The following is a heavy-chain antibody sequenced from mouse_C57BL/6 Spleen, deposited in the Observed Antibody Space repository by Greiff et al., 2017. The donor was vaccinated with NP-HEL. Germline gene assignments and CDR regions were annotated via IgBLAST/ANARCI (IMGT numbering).Heavy chain of an antibody. J-gene: IGHJ3*01. CDR2: IYPGSGNT. D-gene: IGHD3-2*02. CDR1: GYTFTDYY. CDR3: ARGLHAAQAAWFAY. Sequence: QVQLQQSGAELVRPGASVKLSCKASGYTFTDYYINWVKQRPGQGLEWIARIYPGSGNTYYNEKFKGKATLTAEKSSSTAYMQLSSLTSEDSAVYFCARGLHAAQAAWFAYWGQGTLVTVSA. V-gene: IGHV1-76*01.